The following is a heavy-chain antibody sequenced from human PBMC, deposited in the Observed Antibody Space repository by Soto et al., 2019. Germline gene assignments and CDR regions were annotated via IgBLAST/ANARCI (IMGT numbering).Heavy chain of an antibody. CDR1: GGTFSTSA. Sequence: QVQLMQSGAEVKKPGSSVRVSCKASGGTFSTSAISWVRQAPGEGLAWVGGIMPVFATPDYAQKFQGRVTISADESTTTAYLELTSLTTDDTAVYYCARDKDRQQLGGNYYYILDVWGQGTEITVSS. J-gene: IGHJ6*02. CDR3: ARDKDRQQLGGNYYYILDV. D-gene: IGHD3-3*02. CDR2: IMPVFATP. V-gene: IGHV1-69*12.